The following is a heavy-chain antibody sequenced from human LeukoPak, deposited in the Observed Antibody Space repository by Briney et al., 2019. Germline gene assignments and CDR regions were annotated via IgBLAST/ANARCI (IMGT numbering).Heavy chain of an antibody. CDR1: GFTFSSYG. D-gene: IGHD3-10*01. CDR2: IRYDGSNK. J-gene: IGHJ5*02. CDR3: AKDGSGSYYDNWFDP. V-gene: IGHV3-30*02. Sequence: GGSLRLSCAASGFTFSSYGMHWVRQAPGKGPEWVAFIRYDGSNKYYADSVKGRFTISRDNSKNTLYLQMNSLRAEDTAVYYCAKDGSGSYYDNWFDPWSQGTLVTVSS.